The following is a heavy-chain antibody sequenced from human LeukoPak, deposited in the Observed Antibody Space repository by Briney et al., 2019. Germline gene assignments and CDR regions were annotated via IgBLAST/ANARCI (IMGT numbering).Heavy chain of an antibody. Sequence: ASVKVSCKASGYTFTGYYMHWVRQAPGQGLEWMGRINPNSGGTNYAQKFQGRVTMTRDTSISTAYMELSRLRSDDTVVYYCASLHIVVVPAATNDAFDIWGQGTMVTVSS. V-gene: IGHV1-2*05. CDR2: INPNSGGT. CDR1: GYTFTGYY. D-gene: IGHD2-2*01. J-gene: IGHJ3*02. CDR3: ASLHIVVVPAATNDAFDI.